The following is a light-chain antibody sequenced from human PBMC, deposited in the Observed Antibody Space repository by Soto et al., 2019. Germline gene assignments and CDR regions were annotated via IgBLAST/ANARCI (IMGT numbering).Light chain of an antibody. CDR2: DVS. CDR1: SSDVGGYNY. CDR3: SSYTSSSRYV. J-gene: IGLJ1*01. V-gene: IGLV2-14*01. Sequence: QSVLTQPASVSGSPGQSITLSCTGTSSDVGGYNYVSWYQQHPGKAPKLMIYDVSNRPSGVSNRFSGSKSGNTASLTISGLQAEDEADYYCSSYTSSSRYVFGTGTKVTVL.